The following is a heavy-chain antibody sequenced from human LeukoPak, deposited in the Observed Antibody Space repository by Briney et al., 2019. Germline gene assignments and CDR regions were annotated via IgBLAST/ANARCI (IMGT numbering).Heavy chain of an antibody. CDR3: ARGIAGSSGWDYYYYYYYGMDV. Sequence: GGSLRLSCAASGFTVSSNYMSWVRQAPGKGLEWVSVIYSGGSTYYADSVKGRFTISRDNSKNTLYLQMNSLRAEDTAVYYCARGIAGSSGWDYYYYYYYGMDVRGQGTTVTVSS. CDR1: GFTVSSNY. J-gene: IGHJ6*02. D-gene: IGHD6-19*01. V-gene: IGHV3-53*01. CDR2: IYSGGST.